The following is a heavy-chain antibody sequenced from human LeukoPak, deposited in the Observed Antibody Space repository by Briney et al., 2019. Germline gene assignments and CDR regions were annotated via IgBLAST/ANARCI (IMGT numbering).Heavy chain of an antibody. CDR2: IYYSGST. Sequence: SETLSLTCTVSGGSISSYYWSWIRQPPGKGLEWIGYIYYSGSTNYNPSLKSRVTISVDTSKNQFSLKLSSVTAADTAVYYCARDYYGSGSYQIDYWGQGTLVTVSS. CDR1: GGSISSYY. CDR3: ARDYYGSGSYQIDY. D-gene: IGHD3-10*01. J-gene: IGHJ4*02. V-gene: IGHV4-59*12.